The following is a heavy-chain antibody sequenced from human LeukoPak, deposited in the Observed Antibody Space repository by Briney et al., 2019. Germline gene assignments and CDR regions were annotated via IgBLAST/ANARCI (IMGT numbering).Heavy chain of an antibody. J-gene: IGHJ4*02. D-gene: IGHD6-19*01. CDR3: ARHGAVAGIFDY. CDR2: VFYTGSA. V-gene: IGHV4-39*01. CDR1: GDSISSSSYY. Sequence: PSETLSLTCTVSGDSISSSSYYWGWIRQPPGKGLEWIGSVFYTGSAHCNPSLKSRVTISVDTSKNQFSLRLSSVTAADTAVYYCARHGAVAGIFDYWGQGTLVTVSS.